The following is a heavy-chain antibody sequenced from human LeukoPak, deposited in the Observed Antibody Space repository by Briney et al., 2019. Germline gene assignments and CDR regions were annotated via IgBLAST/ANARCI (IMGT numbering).Heavy chain of an antibody. CDR2: ISFGSDHI. CDR3: AKALGYCSGGSCYSDPYYYGMDV. V-gene: IGHV3-21*04. J-gene: IGHJ6*02. Sequence: GGSLRLSCAASGFNFSRFRMNWVRRAPGKGLEWVSSISFGSDHIRYADSVKGRFTISRDNSKNTLYLQMNSLRAEDTAVYYCAKALGYCSGGSCYSDPYYYGMDVWGQGTTVTVSS. D-gene: IGHD2-15*01. CDR1: GFNFSRFR.